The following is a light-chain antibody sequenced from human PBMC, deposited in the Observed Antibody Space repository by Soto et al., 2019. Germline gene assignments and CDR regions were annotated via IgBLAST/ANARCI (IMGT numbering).Light chain of an antibody. CDR2: YDD. CDR3: AAWDDSLNGYV. Sequence: QSALTQPPSVSEAPRQRVTICCSGGSSNIGNNAVNWYQQLPGKAPKLLIYYDDLLPSGVSDRFSGSKSGTSASLAISGLQSEDEADYYCAAWDDSLNGYVFGTGTKVTVL. CDR1: SSNIGNNA. V-gene: IGLV1-36*01. J-gene: IGLJ1*01.